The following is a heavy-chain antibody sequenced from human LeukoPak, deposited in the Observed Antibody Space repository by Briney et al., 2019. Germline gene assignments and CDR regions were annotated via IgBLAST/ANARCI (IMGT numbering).Heavy chain of an antibody. J-gene: IGHJ3*02. CDR2: IYYSGST. CDR3: ARSHEEAFDI. CDR1: GYSISSSNW. Sequence: SETLSLTCAVSGYSISSSNWWGWIQQPPGKGLEWIGYIYYSGSTYYNPSLKSRVTMLVDTSKNQFSLKLSSVTAVDTAVYYCARSHEEAFDIWGQGTMVTVSS. V-gene: IGHV4-28*01.